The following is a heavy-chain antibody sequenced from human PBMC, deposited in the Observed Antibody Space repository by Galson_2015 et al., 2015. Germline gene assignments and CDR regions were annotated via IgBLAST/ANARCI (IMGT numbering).Heavy chain of an antibody. J-gene: IGHJ4*02. Sequence: SLRLSCAASGFTFSNYVMYWVRQAPGKGLEWVSAISGSGDGTYYAHSVKGRFTISRDNSKNTLYMQMDTLRAEDTAVYYCARHPWDYWGQGTLGTVSS. CDR2: ISGSGDGT. CDR3: ARHPWDY. CDR1: GFTFSNYV. V-gene: IGHV3-23*01.